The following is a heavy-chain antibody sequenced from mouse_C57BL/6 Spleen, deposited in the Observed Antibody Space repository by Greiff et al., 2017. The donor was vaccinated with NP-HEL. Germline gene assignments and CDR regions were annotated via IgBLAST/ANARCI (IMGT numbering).Heavy chain of an antibody. CDR2: IYPGDGDT. Sequence: QVQLQQSGPELVKPGASVKISCKASGYAFSSSWMNWVKQRPGKGLEWIGRIYPGDGDTNYNGKFKGKATLTADKSSSTAYMQLSSLTSEDSAVYFCARPEVAPYYAMDYWGQGTSVTVSS. D-gene: IGHD1-1*01. J-gene: IGHJ4*01. V-gene: IGHV1-82*01. CDR3: ARPEVAPYYAMDY. CDR1: GYAFSSSW.